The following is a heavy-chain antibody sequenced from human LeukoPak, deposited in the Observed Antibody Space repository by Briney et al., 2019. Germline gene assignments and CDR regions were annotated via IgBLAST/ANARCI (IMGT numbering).Heavy chain of an antibody. J-gene: IGHJ4*02. V-gene: IGHV3-30*04. CDR1: GFTFSSYA. Sequence: GGSLRLSCAASGFTFSSYAMHWVRQAPGKGLEWVAVISYDGSNKYYADSVKGRFTISRDNSKNTLYLQMNSLRAEDTAVYYYARNDILTGYYKGNFDYWGQGPLVTVSS. D-gene: IGHD3-9*01. CDR3: ARNDILTGYYKGNFDY. CDR2: ISYDGSNK.